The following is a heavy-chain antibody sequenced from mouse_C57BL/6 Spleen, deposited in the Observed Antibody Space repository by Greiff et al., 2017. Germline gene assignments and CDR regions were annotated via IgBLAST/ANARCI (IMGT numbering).Heavy chain of an antibody. J-gene: IGHJ3*01. V-gene: IGHV1-26*01. CDR2: INPNNGGT. CDR3: ARSGYSNYVGFAY. D-gene: IGHD2-5*01. CDR1: GYTFTDYY. Sequence: EVQLQQSGPELVKPGASVKISCKASGYTFTDYYMNWVKQSHGKSLEWIGDINPNNGGTSYNQKFKGKATLTVDKSSSTAYMELRSLTSEDSAVYYWARSGYSNYVGFAYWGQGTLVTVSA.